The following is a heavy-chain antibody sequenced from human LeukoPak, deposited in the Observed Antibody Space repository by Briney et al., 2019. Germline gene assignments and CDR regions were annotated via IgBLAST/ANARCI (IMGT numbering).Heavy chain of an antibody. CDR1: GDSISSSNW. J-gene: IGHJ5*02. D-gene: IGHD3-10*01. CDR2: IYHSGST. V-gene: IGHV4-4*02. Sequence: PSGTLSLTCAVSGDSISSSNWWSWVRQPPGKGLEWIGEIYHSGSTNYNPSLKSRVTISVDKSKNQFSLKLSSVTAADTAVYYCARDKRVLVRWGFDPWGQGTLVTVSS. CDR3: ARDKRVLVRWGFDP.